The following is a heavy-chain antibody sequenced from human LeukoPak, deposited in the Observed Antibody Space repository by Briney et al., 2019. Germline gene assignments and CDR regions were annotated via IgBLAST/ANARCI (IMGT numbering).Heavy chain of an antibody. J-gene: IGHJ4*02. CDR1: GFAFHNYW. D-gene: IGHD6-13*01. CDR3: ASADRQQLNHY. V-gene: IGHV3-7*01. CDR2: IKVDGSEE. Sequence: PGGSLRLSCAASGFAFHNYWMSWVRQAPGKGLEWVANIKVDGSEEYYVDSVKGRFTISRDNAKSSLYLQMNSLRAEDTAVYYCASADRQQLNHYWGQGTLVTVSS.